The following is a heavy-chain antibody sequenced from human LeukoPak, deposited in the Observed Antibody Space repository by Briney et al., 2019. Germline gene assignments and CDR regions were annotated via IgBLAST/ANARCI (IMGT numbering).Heavy chain of an antibody. CDR1: GGTFSSYA. D-gene: IGHD4-17*01. Sequence: SVKVSCKASGGTFSSYAISWVRQAPGQGLEWMGGIIPIFGTTNYAQKFQGRVTITTDEPTSTAYMELSSLRSEDTAVYYCAREMGDYVSQNWFDPWGQGTLVTVSS. V-gene: IGHV1-69*05. J-gene: IGHJ5*02. CDR2: IIPIFGTT. CDR3: AREMGDYVSQNWFDP.